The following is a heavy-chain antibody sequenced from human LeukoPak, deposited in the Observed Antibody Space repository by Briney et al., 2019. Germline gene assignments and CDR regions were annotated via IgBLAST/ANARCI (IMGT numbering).Heavy chain of an antibody. CDR3: ARVSRIDYGMDV. CDR1: GGTFSSYA. Sequence: VASVKVSCKASGGTFSSYAISWVRQAPGQGLEWMGRIIPILGIANYAQKFQGRVTITADKSTSTAYMELSSLRSEDTAVYYCARVSRIDYGMDVWGQGTTVTVSS. D-gene: IGHD2/OR15-2a*01. CDR2: IIPILGIA. V-gene: IGHV1-69*04. J-gene: IGHJ6*02.